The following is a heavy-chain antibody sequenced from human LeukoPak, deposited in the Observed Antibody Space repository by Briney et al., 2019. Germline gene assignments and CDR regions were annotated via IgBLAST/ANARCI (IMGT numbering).Heavy chain of an antibody. Sequence: GGSLRLSCAASGFTFSTYSMNWVRQAPGKGLEWVASISGTSTYIYYADSVKGRFTISRDNGKNSLYLQMNSLRAEDTAVYYCARRQPLGCSGTSCYAGPVDYWGQGTLVTVSS. CDR2: ISGTSTYI. V-gene: IGHV3-21*01. D-gene: IGHD2-2*01. J-gene: IGHJ4*02. CDR1: GFTFSTYS. CDR3: ARRQPLGCSGTSCYAGPVDY.